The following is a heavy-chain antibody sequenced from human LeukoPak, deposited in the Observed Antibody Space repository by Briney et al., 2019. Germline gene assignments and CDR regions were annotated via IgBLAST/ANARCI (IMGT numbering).Heavy chain of an antibody. J-gene: IGHJ4*02. CDR2: INPINPNNDDI. CDR3: ARGGYSSSLYDY. V-gene: IGHV1-2*02. CDR1: GYTFAGYY. Sequence: EASVKVSCKASGYTFAGYYMHRVRQAPGQGLEWMGCINPINPNNDDINYAQKFRGRVTMTRDTSISTAYMELSNLRSDDTALYYCARGGYSSSLYDYWGQGTLVTVSS. D-gene: IGHD6-13*01.